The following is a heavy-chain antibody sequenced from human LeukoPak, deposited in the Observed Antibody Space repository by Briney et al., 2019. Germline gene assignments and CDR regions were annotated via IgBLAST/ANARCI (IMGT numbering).Heavy chain of an antibody. CDR2: IKSKTDGGTT. CDR1: GFTFSNAW. V-gene: IGHV3-15*01. Sequence: GSLRLSCAAFGFTFSNAWMSWVRQAPGKGLEWVGRIKSKTDGGTTDYAAPVKGRFTISRDDSKNTLYLQMNSLNTKDTAVYYCTSYRIVGAKRSEYWGQGTLVTVSS. D-gene: IGHD1-26*01. J-gene: IGHJ4*02. CDR3: TSYRIVGAKRSEY.